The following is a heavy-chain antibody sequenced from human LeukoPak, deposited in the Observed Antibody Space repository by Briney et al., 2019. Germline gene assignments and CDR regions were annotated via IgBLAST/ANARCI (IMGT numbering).Heavy chain of an antibody. CDR3: ARVGGWYYFDY. CDR1: GDSITSGSYY. D-gene: IGHD6-19*01. J-gene: IGHJ4*02. Sequence: PSETLSLTCTVSGDSITSGSYYWGWIRQPPGRGLEWIGSIYYSGNTYYNPSLKSRVTISVDTSNNEFSLRLTSVTAADTAVYYCARVGGWYYFDYWGQGTLVTVSS. V-gene: IGHV4-39*07. CDR2: IYYSGNT.